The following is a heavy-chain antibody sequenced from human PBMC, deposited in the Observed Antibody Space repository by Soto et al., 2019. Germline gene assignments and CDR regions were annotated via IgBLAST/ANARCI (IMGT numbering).Heavy chain of an antibody. D-gene: IGHD2-15*01. V-gene: IGHV4-59*01. J-gene: IGHJ6*02. CDR1: GGSISSYY. CDR2: IYYSGST. Sequence: QVQLQESGPGLVKPSETLSLTCIVSGGSISSYYWSWIRQPPGKGLEWIGYIYYSGSTNYNPSLKSRVTISVDTSKNQFSLKLSSVTAADTAVYYCARNPCGCSGGSCYSGGYYYYYSGMDVWGQGTTVTVSS. CDR3: ARNPCGCSGGSCYSGGYYYYYSGMDV.